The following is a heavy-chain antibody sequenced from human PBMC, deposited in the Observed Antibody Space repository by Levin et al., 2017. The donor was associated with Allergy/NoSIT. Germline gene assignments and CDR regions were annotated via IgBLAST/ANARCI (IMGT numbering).Heavy chain of an antibody. CDR2: INPNSGGT. D-gene: IGHD6-13*01. Sequence: WASVKVSCKASGYTFTDYYIHWVRQAPGQGLEWMGWINPNSGGTHYAQNFQGRVTMTRDTSISTAYMELSSLRSDDTAVYYCARGADITATGTGMDVCGQGTTVTVSS. V-gene: IGHV1-2*02. CDR1: GYTFTDYY. J-gene: IGHJ6*02. CDR3: ARGADITATGTGMDV.